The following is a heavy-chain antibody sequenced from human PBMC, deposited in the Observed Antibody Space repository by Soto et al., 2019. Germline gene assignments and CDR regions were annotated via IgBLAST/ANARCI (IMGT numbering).Heavy chain of an antibody. D-gene: IGHD1-26*01. CDR1: GFTFSSYS. V-gene: IGHV3-21*01. Sequence: EAQLVESGGGLVKPGGSLRLSCAASGFTFSSYSMNWVRQAPGKGLEWVSSISSSSSYIYYADSVKGRFTISRDNAKNSLYLQMNSLRAEDTAVYYCARDKFEAELEPEVGATTVLVTGSYSYYYYGMDVWGQGTTVTVSS. CDR2: ISSSSSYI. CDR3: ARDKFEAELEPEVGATTVLVTGSYSYYYYGMDV. J-gene: IGHJ6*02.